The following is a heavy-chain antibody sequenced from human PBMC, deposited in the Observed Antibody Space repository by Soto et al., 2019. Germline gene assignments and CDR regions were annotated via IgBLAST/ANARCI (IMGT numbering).Heavy chain of an antibody. CDR2: MNPNSGRT. CDR3: VRRQDYIWGSNRTTETLANDD. V-gene: IGHV1-8*01. J-gene: IGHJ6*02. CDR1: GYTFTSYD. Sequence: QVRLVQSGAEVRKPGASVKVSCKASGYTFTSYDINWVRQAPGQGLEWMGWMNPNSGRTAYAQKFQGRVTMTRSTSISTAYMELSSRRSEDTAVYYCVRRQDYIWGSNRTTETLANDDRGQGTTVTESS. D-gene: IGHD3-16*02.